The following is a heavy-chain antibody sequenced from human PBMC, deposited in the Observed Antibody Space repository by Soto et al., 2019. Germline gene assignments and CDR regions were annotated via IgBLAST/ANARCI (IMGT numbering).Heavy chain of an antibody. Sequence: ETLSLTCTVSGGSISSYYWSWIRQPPGKGLEWIGYIYYSGSTNYNPSLKSRVTISVDTSKNQFSLKLSSVTAADTAVYYCARRMSSSSPDYYYGMDVWGQGTTVTVSS. CDR1: GGSISSYY. CDR2: IYYSGST. CDR3: ARRMSSSSPDYYYGMDV. D-gene: IGHD6-6*01. V-gene: IGHV4-59*01. J-gene: IGHJ6*02.